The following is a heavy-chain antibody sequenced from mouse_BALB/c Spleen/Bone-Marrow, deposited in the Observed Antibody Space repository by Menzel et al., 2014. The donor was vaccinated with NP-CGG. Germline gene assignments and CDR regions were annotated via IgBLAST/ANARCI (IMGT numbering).Heavy chain of an antibody. V-gene: IGHV2-6-7*01. CDR1: GFSLTVYG. J-gene: IGHJ2*01. CDR2: IWGDGIT. CDR3: AREGNYFDY. Sequence: QVQLQQSGPGLVAPSQSLSITCTVSGFSLTVYGVNWARQPPGKGLEWLGMIWGDGITDYNSAFKSRLSISKDDSKSQVFLKMNSLQTDDTAKYYCAREGNYFDYWGQGTTLTVSS.